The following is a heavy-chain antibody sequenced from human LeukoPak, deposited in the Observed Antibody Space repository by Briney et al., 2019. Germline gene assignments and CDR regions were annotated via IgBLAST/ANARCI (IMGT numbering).Heavy chain of an antibody. V-gene: IGHV5-10-1*01. J-gene: IGHJ4*02. CDR1: GYSFTSYW. CDR2: IDPSDSYT. Sequence: GESLKISCQGSGYSFTSYWISWVRQMPGKGLEWMGRIDPSDSYTNYSPSFQGRVTISADKSISTAYLQWSSLKVSDTAMYYCASLEMATDYWGQGTLVTVSS. D-gene: IGHD5-24*01. CDR3: ASLEMATDY.